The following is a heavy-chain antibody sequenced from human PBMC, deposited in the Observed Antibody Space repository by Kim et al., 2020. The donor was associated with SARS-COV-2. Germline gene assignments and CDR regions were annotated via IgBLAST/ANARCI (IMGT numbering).Heavy chain of an antibody. J-gene: IGHJ3*01. CDR1: GGSFSGYY. Sequence: SETLSLTCAVYGGSFSGYYWSWIRQPPGKGLEWIGEINHSGSTNYNPSLKSRVTISVDTSKNQFSLKLSSVTAADTAVYYCAKLTMVRGVTWGQGTMVTVSS. D-gene: IGHD3-10*01. CDR3: AKLTMVRGVT. V-gene: IGHV4-34*01. CDR2: INHSGST.